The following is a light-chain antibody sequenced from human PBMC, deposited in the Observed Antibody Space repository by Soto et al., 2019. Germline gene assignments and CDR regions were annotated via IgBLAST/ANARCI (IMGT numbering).Light chain of an antibody. CDR1: QSVSSSY. CDR3: QQYGTYPWT. V-gene: IGKV3-20*01. J-gene: IGKJ1*01. CDR2: GAS. Sequence: EIVLTQSPGTLSLSPVERATLSCRASQSVSSSYLAWYQQKPGQAPRLLIYGASSRASGIPDRFSGSGSGTEFTLTISSLEPEDFAVYYCQQYGTYPWTFGQGTKVDIK.